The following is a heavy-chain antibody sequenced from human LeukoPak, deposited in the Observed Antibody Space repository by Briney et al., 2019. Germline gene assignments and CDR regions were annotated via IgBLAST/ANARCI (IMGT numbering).Heavy chain of an antibody. J-gene: IGHJ6*03. V-gene: IGHV4-34*01. CDR2: INHSGST. Sequence: PSETLSLTCAVYGGSFSGYYWSWIRQPPGKGLEWIGEINHSGSTNYNPSLKSRVTISVDTSKNQFSLKLSSVTAADTAVYYCARGGWNRNYYYYIDVWGKGTTVTVSS. D-gene: IGHD1/OR15-1a*01. CDR3: ARGGWNRNYYYYIDV. CDR1: GGSFSGYY.